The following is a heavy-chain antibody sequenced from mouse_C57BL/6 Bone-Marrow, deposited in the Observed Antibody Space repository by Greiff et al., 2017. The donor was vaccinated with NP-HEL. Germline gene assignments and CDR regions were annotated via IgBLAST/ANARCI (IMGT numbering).Heavy chain of an antibody. Sequence: QVHVKQSGAELVRPGSSVKLSCKASGYTFTSYWMDWVKQRPGQGLEWIGNIYPSDSETHYNQKFKDKATLTVDKSSSTAYMQLSSLTSEDSAVYYCARCPHYYGSSYRYFDVWGTGTTVTVSS. D-gene: IGHD1-1*01. J-gene: IGHJ1*03. CDR2: IYPSDSET. V-gene: IGHV1-61*01. CDR3: ARCPHYYGSSYRYFDV. CDR1: GYTFTSYW.